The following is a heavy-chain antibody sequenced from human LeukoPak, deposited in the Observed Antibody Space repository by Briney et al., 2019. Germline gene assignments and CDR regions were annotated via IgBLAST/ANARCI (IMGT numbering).Heavy chain of an antibody. J-gene: IGHJ4*02. V-gene: IGHV3-7*01. Sequence: GGSLRLSCAASGFTFSTYWMGWVRQTPGKGLEWVANIKPDGGEKYYVDSVKGRFTISRDNAKNSLYLQMNSLRAEDTAFYYCAREGSGHYFSFFDYWGQGALSPSPQ. D-gene: IGHD4-17*01. CDR2: IKPDGGEK. CDR1: GFTFSTYW. CDR3: AREGSGHYFSFFDY.